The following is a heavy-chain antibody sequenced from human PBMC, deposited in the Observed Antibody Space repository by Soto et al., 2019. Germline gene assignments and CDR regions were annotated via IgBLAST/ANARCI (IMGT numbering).Heavy chain of an antibody. CDR1: GGSINNSGPY. V-gene: IGHV4-31*03. CDR2: IYYSGTT. D-gene: IGHD3-3*01. J-gene: IGHJ4*02. CDR3: ARDFWSGYGYFDY. Sequence: PSETLSLTCTVSGGSINNSGPYWSWIRQHPGKGLEWIGYIYYSGTTYYNPSLESRVTISLDTSKNQFSLQMNSVTAADTAVYYCARDFWSGYGYFDYWGRGTLVTVAS.